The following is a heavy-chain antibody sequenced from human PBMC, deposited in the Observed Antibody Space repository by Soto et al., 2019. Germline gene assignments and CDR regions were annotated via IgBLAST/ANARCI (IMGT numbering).Heavy chain of an antibody. Sequence: TLSLTCTVSGGSISIGDYYWSWIRQPPGKGLEWIGYIYYSGSTYYNPSLKSRVTISVDTSKNQFSLKLSSVTAADTAVYYCARDYDFWSGYPVDYGMDVWGQGTTVTVSS. CDR1: GGSISIGDYY. CDR2: IYYSGST. CDR3: ARDYDFWSGYPVDYGMDV. V-gene: IGHV4-30-4*01. J-gene: IGHJ6*02. D-gene: IGHD3-3*01.